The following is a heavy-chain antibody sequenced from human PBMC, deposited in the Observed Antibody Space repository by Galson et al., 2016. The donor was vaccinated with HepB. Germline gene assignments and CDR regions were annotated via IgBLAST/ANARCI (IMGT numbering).Heavy chain of an antibody. CDR3: ARETEHELRSFDWLHDGFDI. CDR1: GFTFSTYN. D-gene: IGHD3-9*01. Sequence: SLRLSCAASGFTFSTYNMNWVRQAPGKGLEWISFISRSSSSYRYYAASVKGRFTISRDDAKNSMYLQMNSLRADDTAVYYCARETEHELRSFDWLHDGFDIWGQGTMVTVSS. J-gene: IGHJ3*02. CDR2: ISRSSSSYR. V-gene: IGHV3-21*06.